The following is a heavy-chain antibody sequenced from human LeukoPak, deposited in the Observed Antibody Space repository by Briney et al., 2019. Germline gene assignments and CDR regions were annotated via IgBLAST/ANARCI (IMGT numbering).Heavy chain of an antibody. CDR3: ARDLGY. V-gene: IGHV3-30*03. Sequence: GGSLRLSCAASGFTFSHYGMHWVRQAPGKGLEWVAVISYDGSNKYYADSVKGRFTISRDNSKNTLYLQMNSLRAEDTAVYYCARDLGYWGQGTLVTVSS. CDR2: ISYDGSNK. J-gene: IGHJ4*02. CDR1: GFTFSHYG.